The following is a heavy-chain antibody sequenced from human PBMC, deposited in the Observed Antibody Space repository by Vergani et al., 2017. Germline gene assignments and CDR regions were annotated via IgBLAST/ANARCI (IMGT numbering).Heavy chain of an antibody. CDR3: AKDGPYCSSTSCYGYFQH. CDR2: ISGSGGST. D-gene: IGHD2-2*01. J-gene: IGHJ1*01. Sequence: EVQLLESGGGLVQPGGSLRLSCAASGFTFSSYAMSWVRQAPGKGLEWVSAISGSGGSTYYADSVKGRFTIARDNSKNTRYLQMNSRRAEDTAVYYCAKDGPYCSSTSCYGYFQHWGQGTLVTVSS. CDR1: GFTFSSYA. V-gene: IGHV3-23*01.